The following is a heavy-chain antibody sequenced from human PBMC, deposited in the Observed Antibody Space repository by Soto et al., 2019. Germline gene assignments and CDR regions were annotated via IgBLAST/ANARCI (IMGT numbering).Heavy chain of an antibody. CDR1: GSTFTSYI. V-gene: IGHV1-3*01. CDR2: INAGNGNT. CDR3: ARSFCSGRLPQYAIDF. J-gene: IGHJ6*02. D-gene: IGHD3-3*01. Sequence: ASVKVSCKASGSTFTSYIMHWVRQAPGQGLEWMGWINAGNGNTEYSQKFRGRVTITRDTSANTAYMELSSLRSQDTALYYCARSFCSGRLPQYAIDFSGQGITVTVSS.